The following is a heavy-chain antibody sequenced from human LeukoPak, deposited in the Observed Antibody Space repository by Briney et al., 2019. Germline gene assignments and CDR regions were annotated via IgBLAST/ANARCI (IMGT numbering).Heavy chain of an antibody. CDR1: GFTFSSYA. CDR2: ISGSGGST. J-gene: IGHJ6*02. D-gene: IGHD3-22*01. Sequence: GGSLRLSCAASGFTFSSYAMSWVRQAPGKGLEWVSAISGSGGSTYYADSVKGRFTISRDNSKNTLYLQMNSLRAEDTAVYYCASQGSGYDSSDYYYVYSYYYGMDVWGQGTTVTVSS. V-gene: IGHV3-23*01. CDR3: ASQGSGYDSSDYYYVYSYYYGMDV.